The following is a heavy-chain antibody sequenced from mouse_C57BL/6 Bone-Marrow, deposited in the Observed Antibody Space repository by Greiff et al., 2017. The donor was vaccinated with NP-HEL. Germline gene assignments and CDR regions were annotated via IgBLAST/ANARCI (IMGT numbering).Heavy chain of an antibody. J-gene: IGHJ1*03. CDR3: ARPITTVVATGRYFAV. D-gene: IGHD1-1*01. Sequence: QVQLQQSGAELARPGASVKMSCKASGYTFTSYTMHWVKQRPGQGLEWIGYINPSSGYTKYNQKFKDKATLTVDKSSSTAYMQLSSLTSEDSAVYYLARPITTVVATGRYFAVWGTGPTATVS. V-gene: IGHV1-4*01. CDR1: GYTFTSYT. CDR2: INPSSGYT.